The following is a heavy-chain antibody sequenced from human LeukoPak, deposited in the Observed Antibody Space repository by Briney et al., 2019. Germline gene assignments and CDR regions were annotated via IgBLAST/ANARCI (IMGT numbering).Heavy chain of an antibody. J-gene: IGHJ4*02. D-gene: IGHD6-19*01. V-gene: IGHV4-34*01. CDR1: GGSFSAYY. CDR3: ARVGSSGWHPGFDY. Sequence: SETLSLTCAVYGGSFSAYYWSWIRQPPGKGLEWIGEINHSGSTNYNPSLKSRVTISVDTSENQFSLKLSSVTAADTAVYYCARVGSSGWHPGFDYWGQGTLVTVPS. CDR2: INHSGST.